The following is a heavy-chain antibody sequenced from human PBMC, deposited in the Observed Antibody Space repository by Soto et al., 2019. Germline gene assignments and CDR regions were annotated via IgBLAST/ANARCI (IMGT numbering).Heavy chain of an antibody. V-gene: IGHV3-48*02. CDR3: AAWAPPYYYDSSGPTPGYFDY. D-gene: IGHD3-22*01. Sequence: AGGSLRLSCAGSGFTFSSYSMNWVRQAPGKGLEWVSYISSSSSTIYYADSVKGRFTISRDNAKNSLYLQMNSLRDEDTAVYYCAAWAPPYYYDSSGPTPGYFDYWGQGTLVTVS. CDR2: ISSSSSTI. CDR1: GFTFSSYS. J-gene: IGHJ4*02.